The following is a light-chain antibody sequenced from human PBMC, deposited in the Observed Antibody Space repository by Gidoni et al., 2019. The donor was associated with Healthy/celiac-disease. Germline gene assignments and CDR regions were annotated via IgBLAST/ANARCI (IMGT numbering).Light chain of an antibody. CDR3: QQRSNFLFP. J-gene: IGKJ3*01. V-gene: IGKV3-11*01. CDR1: QSVSSY. Sequence: EIVLTQSPATLYLSPGERATLSCRASQSVSSYLAWYQQKPGQAPRLLIYDASRGSGTDFTLTISSLEPEDFAFYYCQQRSNFLFPFXPXTKVDIK. CDR2: DAS.